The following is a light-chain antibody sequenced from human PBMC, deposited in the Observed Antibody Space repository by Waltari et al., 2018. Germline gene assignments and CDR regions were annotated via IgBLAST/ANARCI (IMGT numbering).Light chain of an antibody. CDR2: EVK. V-gene: IGLV2-14*01. CDR1: TSDIGAYDL. CDR3: ASYVNSFALV. J-gene: IGLJ2*01. Sequence: HSALTQPASVSGSPGQSISISCAGTTSDIGAYDLVSWYQKYPGKAPKLIIYEVKNRPSVISPRFSASKSGDTASLTISGLQAEDEAEYYCASYVNSFALVFGGGTKVSVL.